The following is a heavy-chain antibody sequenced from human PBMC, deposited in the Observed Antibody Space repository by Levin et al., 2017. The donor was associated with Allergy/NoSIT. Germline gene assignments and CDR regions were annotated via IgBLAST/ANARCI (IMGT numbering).Heavy chain of an antibody. D-gene: IGHD2-8*02. J-gene: IGHJ5*01. CDR2: SYYSGTA. V-gene: IGHV4-31*03. Sequence: SQTLSLTCTVSGDSIISGHYYRSWIRQSPGKGLEWIGHSYYSGTAYYNPSLTSRLTISVDTSQNQFSLKLSSVTAADTAVYYCARVRNAGGRGWFDSWGQGTLVTVSS. CDR3: ARVRNAGGRGWFDS. CDR1: GDSIISGHYY.